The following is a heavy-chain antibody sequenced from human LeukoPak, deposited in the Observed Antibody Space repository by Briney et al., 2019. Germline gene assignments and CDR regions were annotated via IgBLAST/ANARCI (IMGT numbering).Heavy chain of an antibody. CDR3: ARVPKFWSGWEDV. D-gene: IGHD3-3*01. Sequence: SETLSLTCAVYGGSFSGYYWSWIRQPPGKGLEWIGEINHSGSTNYNPSLKSRVTISVDTSKNQFSLKLSSVTAADTAVYYCARVPKFWSGWEDVRGQGTTVTVSS. J-gene: IGHJ6*02. CDR1: GGSFSGYY. V-gene: IGHV4-34*01. CDR2: INHSGST.